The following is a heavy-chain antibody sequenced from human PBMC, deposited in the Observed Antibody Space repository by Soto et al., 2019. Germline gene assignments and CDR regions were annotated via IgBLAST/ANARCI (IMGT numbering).Heavy chain of an antibody. V-gene: IGHV1-18*01. D-gene: IGHD2-15*01. CDR1: GYTFSTSG. Sequence: QVQLVQSGAEVRKPGASVKVSCKASGYTFSTSGMSWLRQAPGQGLEWMGWISTNNGDTNDATKFQDRVTMTSGTSSSTVYMELRSLRSDDTAVYDCARAGAAPYYCSGMDVWGQGTRVTVSS. CDR3: ARAGAAPYYCSGMDV. J-gene: IGHJ6*02. CDR2: ISTNNGDT.